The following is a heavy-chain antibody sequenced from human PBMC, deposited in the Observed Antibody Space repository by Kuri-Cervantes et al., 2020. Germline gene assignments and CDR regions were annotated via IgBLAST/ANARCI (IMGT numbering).Heavy chain of an antibody. CDR1: GGSFSSYY. D-gene: IGHD2-2*03. J-gene: IGHJ4*02. V-gene: IGHV4-34*01. CDR3: GGGPTGGYSFDY. CDR2: INHSGRT. Sequence: SETMSLTCAVYGGSFSSYYWSWIRQPPEKGREWIGEINHSGRTNYNPPLKSRVTISVDTSKNQFSLKLCSVTAADTAVYYCGGGPTGGYSFDYWGQGTLVTVSS.